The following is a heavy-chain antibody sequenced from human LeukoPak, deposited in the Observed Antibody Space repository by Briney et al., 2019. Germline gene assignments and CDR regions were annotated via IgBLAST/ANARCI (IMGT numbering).Heavy chain of an antibody. V-gene: IGHV1-18*04. CDR3: ARGPHYYGSGSYYPFDY. CDR2: ISVYNGNT. Sequence: VASVKVSCKASEYTFTDYYMHWVRQAPGQGLEWMGWISVYNGNTNYAQKFQGRVTMTTDTSANTTYMELRSLISDDTAVYYCARGPHYYGSGSYYPFDYWGQGTLVTVSS. D-gene: IGHD3-10*01. CDR1: EYTFTDYY. J-gene: IGHJ4*02.